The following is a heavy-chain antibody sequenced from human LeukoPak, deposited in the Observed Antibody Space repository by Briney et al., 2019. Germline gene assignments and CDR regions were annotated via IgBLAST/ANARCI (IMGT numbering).Heavy chain of an antibody. CDR1: GFTFSSYG. CDR3: AKDLSGSYWGWWDY. V-gene: IGHV3-30*18. Sequence: PGVSLRLSCATSGFTFSSYGMHWVRQAPGKGLEWVAVISYDGSNKFYADSVKGRFTISRDNSKNTLYLQMNSLRAEDTAVHYCAKDLSGSYWGWWDYWGQGTLVTVSS. CDR2: ISYDGSNK. J-gene: IGHJ4*02. D-gene: IGHD1-26*01.